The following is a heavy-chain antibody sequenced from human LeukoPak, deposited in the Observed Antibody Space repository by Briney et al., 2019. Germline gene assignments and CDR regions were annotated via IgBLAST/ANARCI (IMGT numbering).Heavy chain of an antibody. CDR2: ISSSSSYI. D-gene: IGHD3-22*01. J-gene: IGHJ4*02. CDR1: GFTFSSYS. V-gene: IGHV3-21*01. CDR3: ARAKTTYYYDSSGYYERPGYFDY. Sequence: GGSLRLSCAASGFTFSSYSMNWVRQAPGKGLEWVSCISSSSSYIYYADSVKGRFTISRDNAKNSLYLQMNSLRAEDTAVYYCARAKTTYYYDSSGYYERPGYFDYWGQGTLVTVSS.